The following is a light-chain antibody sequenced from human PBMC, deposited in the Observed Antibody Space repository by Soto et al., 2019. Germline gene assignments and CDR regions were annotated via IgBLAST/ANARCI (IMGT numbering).Light chain of an antibody. Sequence: QSVLAQPASVSGSPGQSITISCTGSSSDVGSYNLVSWYQHHADKAPKLIIYEGTKRPSGVSYRFSGSKSGNTASLTISGLQAEDEADYCCCSYADTTTLVFGGGTKLTVL. J-gene: IGLJ3*02. CDR3: CSYADTTTLV. V-gene: IGLV2-23*01. CDR2: EGT. CDR1: SSDVGSYNL.